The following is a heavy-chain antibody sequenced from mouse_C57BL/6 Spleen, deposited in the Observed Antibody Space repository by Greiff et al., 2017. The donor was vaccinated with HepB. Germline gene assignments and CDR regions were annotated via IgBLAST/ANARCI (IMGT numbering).Heavy chain of an antibody. CDR3: ARSCGTTVVAYFDY. Sequence: VQRVESGAELVRPGTSVKMSCKASGYTFTNYWIGWAKQRPGHGLEWIGDIYPGGGYTNYNEKFKGKATLTADKSSSTAYMQFSSLTSEDSAIYYCARSCGTTVVAYFDYWGQGTTLTVSS. CDR1: GYTFTNYW. CDR2: IYPGGGYT. V-gene: IGHV1-63*01. J-gene: IGHJ2*01. D-gene: IGHD1-1*01.